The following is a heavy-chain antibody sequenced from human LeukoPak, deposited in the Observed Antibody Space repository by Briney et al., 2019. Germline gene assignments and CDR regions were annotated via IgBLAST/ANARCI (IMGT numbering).Heavy chain of an antibody. V-gene: IGHV3-33*06. CDR2: IWYDGSNK. CDR1: GFTFSSYG. D-gene: IGHD6-19*01. J-gene: IGHJ4*02. Sequence: GRSLRLSCAASGFTFSSYGMHWVRQAPGKGLEWVAVIWYDGSNKYYADSVKGRFTISRDNSKNTLYLQMNSLRVEDTAVYYCAKSLYSSGWTWKDYRGQGTLVTVSS. CDR3: AKSLYSSGWTWKDY.